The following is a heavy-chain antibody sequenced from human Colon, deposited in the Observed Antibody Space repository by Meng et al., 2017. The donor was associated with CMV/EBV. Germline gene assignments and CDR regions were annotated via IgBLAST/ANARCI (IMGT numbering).Heavy chain of an antibody. Sequence: LSCASSRFPFSDYYMTWIRQAPGRGLEWISHISGSGGTIYYADSVKGRFTISRDDAKNSLYLQMNSLRAEDTAVYYCARTVRGVNDYWGQGTLVTVSS. D-gene: IGHD3-10*01. CDR3: ARTVRGVNDY. J-gene: IGHJ4*02. V-gene: IGHV3-11*01. CDR1: RFPFSDYY. CDR2: ISGSGGTI.